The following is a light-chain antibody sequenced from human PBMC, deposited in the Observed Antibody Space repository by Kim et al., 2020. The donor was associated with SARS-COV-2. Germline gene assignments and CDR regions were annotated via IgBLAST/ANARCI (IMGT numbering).Light chain of an antibody. CDR1: KLGDKY. CDR2: QDS. J-gene: IGLJ3*02. Sequence: SYELTQPPSVSVSPGQTASITCSGDKLGDKYAWYQQKPGQSPVLVIYQDSKRPSGIPERFSGSNSGNTATLTISGTQAMDEADYYCQAWDSSTAVFGGGT. V-gene: IGLV3-1*01. CDR3: QAWDSSTAV.